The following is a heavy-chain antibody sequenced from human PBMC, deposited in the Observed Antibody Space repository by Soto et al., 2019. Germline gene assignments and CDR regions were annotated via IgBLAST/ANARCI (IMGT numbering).Heavy chain of an antibody. D-gene: IGHD1-26*01. CDR3: ARGRGDGYYQNWYFDL. V-gene: IGHV4-34*01. CDR1: GGSFSGYY. CDR2: INNGGSS. Sequence: QVHLQQWGAGLLKPSETLSLTCAVYGGSFSGYYWSWIRQPPGKGLEWIGEINNGGSSNYNPSLKGRGSMSVGTTNNQFSLRLTSVTAADTAVYYCARGRGDGYYQNWYFDLWGRGTLVTVSS. J-gene: IGHJ2*01.